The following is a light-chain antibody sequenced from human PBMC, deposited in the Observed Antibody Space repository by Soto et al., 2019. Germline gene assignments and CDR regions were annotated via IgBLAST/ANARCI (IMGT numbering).Light chain of an antibody. V-gene: IGLV2-8*01. Sequence: QSALTQPPSASGSPGQSVTISCTGTSSDVGGSNYVSWYQQHPGKAPKLMMYEVNQRPSGVPDRFSGSKSGNTASLTVSGLQAEDEADYYCSSDAGNTYFVRFGGGTKVTV. CDR2: EVN. J-gene: IGLJ2*01. CDR1: SSDVGGSNY. CDR3: SSDAGNTYFVR.